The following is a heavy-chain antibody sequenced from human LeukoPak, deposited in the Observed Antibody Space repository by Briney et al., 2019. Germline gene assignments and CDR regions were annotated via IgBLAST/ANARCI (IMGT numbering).Heavy chain of an antibody. V-gene: IGHV4-34*01. D-gene: IGHD6-13*01. Sequence: PSETLSLTCAVYGGSFSGYYWSWIRQPPGKGLEWIGEINHSGSTNYNPSLKSRVTISVDTSKNQFSLKLSSVTAADTAVYYCARGRQQLVRGDYFDYWGQGTLVTVSS. CDR2: INHSGST. CDR3: ARGRQQLVRGDYFDY. CDR1: GGSFSGYY. J-gene: IGHJ4*02.